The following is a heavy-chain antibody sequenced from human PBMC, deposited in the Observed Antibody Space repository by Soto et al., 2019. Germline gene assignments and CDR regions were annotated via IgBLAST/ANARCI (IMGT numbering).Heavy chain of an antibody. V-gene: IGHV1-3*01. CDR1: GYSFTKYG. CDR3: ARTDCSSTSCYNYYYYGMDV. J-gene: IGHJ6*02. D-gene: IGHD2-2*01. Sequence: ASVKVACKTSGYSFTKYGLHWVRQAPGQRLESMGWINPGNVDTKYSQKFQGRGTSTRDTSATTTYMVLSSLRPEDSAVFYCARTDCSSTSCYNYYYYGMDVWGQGTTVTVSS. CDR2: INPGNVDT.